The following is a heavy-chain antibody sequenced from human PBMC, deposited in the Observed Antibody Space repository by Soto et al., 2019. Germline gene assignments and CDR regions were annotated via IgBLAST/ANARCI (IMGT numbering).Heavy chain of an antibody. J-gene: IGHJ1*01. CDR3: AKHAYCRGGSCYTGRKDLPH. V-gene: IGHV3-30*09. D-gene: IGHD2-15*01. Sequence: QVQLVESGGGVVQPGGSLRLSCAASGFVLSGYAMHWVRQAPGKGLEWVAVISFAGKKSYYADSVKGRFAIYRDTSQKTVVLQMNRLRPADTADYYCAKHAYCRGGSCYTGRKDLPHWGQCSLVTVTS. CDR1: GFVLSGYA. CDR2: ISFAGKKS.